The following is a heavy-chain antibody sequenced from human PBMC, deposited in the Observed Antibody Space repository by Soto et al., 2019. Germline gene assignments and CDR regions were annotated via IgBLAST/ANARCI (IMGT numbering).Heavy chain of an antibody. CDR3: ARGDSTDCSNGVCSFFYKHDMDV. J-gene: IGHJ6*02. Sequence: ASVKVSCKASGYSFTDYHIHWVRQAPGQVLEWLGRIIPKSGGRSTAQKFQGWVTMTTDTSISTASMELTRLTSDDTAIYYCARGDSTDCSNGVCSFFYKHDMDVWG. CDR1: GYSFTDYH. V-gene: IGHV1-2*04. CDR2: IIPKSGGR. D-gene: IGHD2-8*01.